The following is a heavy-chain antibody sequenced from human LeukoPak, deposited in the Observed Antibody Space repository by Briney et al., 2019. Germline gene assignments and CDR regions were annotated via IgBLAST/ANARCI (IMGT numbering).Heavy chain of an antibody. J-gene: IGHJ4*02. CDR1: GYTFTGYY. Sequence: EASVKVSCKASGYTFTGYYMHWARQTPGQGLEWMGWINPNSGGTNYAQKFQGRVTMTRDTSISTAYMELSRLRSDDTAVYYCARGAGYYDSSGYYRGIGYYFDYWGQGTLVTVSS. CDR2: INPNSGGT. D-gene: IGHD3-22*01. V-gene: IGHV1-2*02. CDR3: ARGAGYYDSSGYYRGIGYYFDY.